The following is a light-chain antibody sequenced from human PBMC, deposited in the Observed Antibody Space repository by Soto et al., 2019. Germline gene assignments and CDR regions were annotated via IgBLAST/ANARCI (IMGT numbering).Light chain of an antibody. V-gene: IGKV1-12*01. CDR2: AAS. Sequence: DIQMTQSPSSVSASVGDRVTITCRASQGINTWLAWYQQRPGKAPNLLIYAASNLQTGVPSRFSGTGSGTDFALTISSLQPEDFATYYCQQTTSFPLTFGGGTRVDI. J-gene: IGKJ4*01. CDR3: QQTTSFPLT. CDR1: QGINTW.